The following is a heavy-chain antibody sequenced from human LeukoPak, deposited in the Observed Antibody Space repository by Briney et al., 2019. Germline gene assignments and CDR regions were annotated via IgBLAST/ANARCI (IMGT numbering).Heavy chain of an antibody. D-gene: IGHD2-2*01. CDR2: INHSGST. Sequence: SETLSHTCAVYGGSFSGYYWSWIRKPPGKGLEWIGEINHSGSTNYNPSLKSRVTISVDTSKNQFSLKLSSVTAADTAVYYCARSRRDIVAVPPASWFDPWGQGTLVTVSS. J-gene: IGHJ5*02. CDR1: GGSFSGYY. CDR3: ARSRRDIVAVPPASWFDP. V-gene: IGHV4-34*01.